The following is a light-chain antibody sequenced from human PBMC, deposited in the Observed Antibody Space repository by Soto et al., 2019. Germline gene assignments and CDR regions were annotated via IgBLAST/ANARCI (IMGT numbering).Light chain of an antibody. V-gene: IGLV1-40*01. J-gene: IGLJ2*01. CDR1: SSNIGAGYD. Sequence: QSVLTQTPSVSGAPGQRVTISCTGSSSNIGAGYDVNWYQQLPGTVPKLLIYGNSNRPSGVPDRFSGSKSGTSASLAITGLQAEDEADYYCQSYDSSRGGVIFGGGTQLTVL. CDR2: GNS. CDR3: QSYDSSRGGVI.